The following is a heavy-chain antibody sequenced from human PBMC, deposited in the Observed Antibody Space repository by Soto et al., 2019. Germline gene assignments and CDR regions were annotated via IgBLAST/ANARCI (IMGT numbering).Heavy chain of an antibody. D-gene: IGHD2-2*01. CDR3: SEMSCSSTSCYPNYYYYYGMDV. V-gene: IGHV3-30*03. CDR2: ISYDGSTK. Sequence: PGGSLRLSCAASGFTFSSYGMHWFRQAPGKGLEWVAVISYDGSTKYYADSVKGRFTISRDNSKNTLYLQMNSLRAEDTAVYYCSEMSCSSTSCYPNYYYYYGMDVWGQGTTVTVSS. J-gene: IGHJ6*02. CDR1: GFTFSSYG.